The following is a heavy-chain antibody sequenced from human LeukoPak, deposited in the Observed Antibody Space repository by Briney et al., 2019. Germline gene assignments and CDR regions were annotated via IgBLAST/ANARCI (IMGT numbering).Heavy chain of an antibody. J-gene: IGHJ4*02. CDR2: MNPNSGNT. CDR1: GYTFTSYA. CDR3: AREDWRLCYGSGSCPFDY. Sequence: ASVKVSCKASGYTFTSYAMNWVRQAPGQGLEWMGWMNPNSGNTGYAQKFQGRVTMTRNTSISTAYMELSSLRSEDTAVYYCAREDWRLCYGSGSCPFDYWGQGTLVTVSS. D-gene: IGHD3-10*01. V-gene: IGHV1-8*02.